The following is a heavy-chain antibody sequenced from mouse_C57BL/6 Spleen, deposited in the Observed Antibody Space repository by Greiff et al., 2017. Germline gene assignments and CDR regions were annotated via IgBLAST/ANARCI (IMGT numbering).Heavy chain of an antibody. J-gene: IGHJ4*01. Sequence: VQLQQPGTELVKPGASVKLSCKASGYTFTSYWMHWVKQRPGQGLEWIGNINPSNGGTNYNEKFKSKATLTVDKPSSPAYMQLSSLTSEDSAVYYCARGEDAYYAMDYWGQGTSVTVSS. CDR2: INPSNGGT. CDR3: ARGEDAYYAMDY. V-gene: IGHV1-53*01. CDR1: GYTFTSYW.